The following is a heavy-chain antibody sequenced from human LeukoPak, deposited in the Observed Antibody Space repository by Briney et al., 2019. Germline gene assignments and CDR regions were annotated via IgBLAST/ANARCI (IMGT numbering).Heavy chain of an antibody. CDR2: INLNSGGT. CDR1: GYTFTGDY. J-gene: IGHJ3*02. V-gene: IGHV1-2*02. CDR3: ARDPDCSSTSCPVTDAFDI. Sequence: ASVKVSCKASGYTFTGDYMHWVRQAPGQGPEWMGWINLNSGGTNYAQKFQGRVTMTRDTSISTAYMELSRLRSDDTAAYYCARDPDCSSTSCPVTDAFDIWGQGTMVTVLS. D-gene: IGHD2-2*01.